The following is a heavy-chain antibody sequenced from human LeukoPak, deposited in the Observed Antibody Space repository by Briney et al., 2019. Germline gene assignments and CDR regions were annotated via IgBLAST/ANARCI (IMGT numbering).Heavy chain of an antibody. Sequence: PGGSLRLSCAASGLTFSNYAMHWVRQAPGKGLEWVAIISYDGSNKYYADSVKGRFTISRDNSKNTLYLQMNSLRAEDTAVYYCARSGYYSSFDCWGQGTLVTVSS. J-gene: IGHJ4*02. D-gene: IGHD3-3*01. CDR2: ISYDGSNK. CDR1: GLTFSNYA. V-gene: IGHV3-30*04. CDR3: ARSGYYSSFDC.